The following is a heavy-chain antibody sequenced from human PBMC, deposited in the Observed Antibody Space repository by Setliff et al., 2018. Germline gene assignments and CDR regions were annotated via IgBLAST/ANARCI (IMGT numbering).Heavy chain of an antibody. J-gene: IGHJ4*02. CDR3: ARAGTYRYFDY. CDR2: IYYRGDT. CDR1: GASLSSGTYY. D-gene: IGHD1-1*01. Sequence: SETLSLTCTVSGASLSSGTYYWGWIRQPPGKGLEWIGRIYYRGDTYYNASLKGRLTISVDTAQNQFSLRLTSVTAADTAVYYCARAGTYRYFDYWGQGTPVTVSS. V-gene: IGHV4-39*01.